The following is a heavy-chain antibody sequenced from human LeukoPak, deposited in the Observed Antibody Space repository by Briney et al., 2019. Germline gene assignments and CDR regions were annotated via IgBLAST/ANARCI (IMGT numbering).Heavy chain of an antibody. CDR1: GGSFSGYY. V-gene: IGHV4-34*01. CDR3: ARGVFMYYYGSGSRTGTNYFDY. J-gene: IGHJ4*02. CDR2: INHSGST. D-gene: IGHD3-10*01. Sequence: PSETLSLTCAVYGGSFSGYYWSWIRQPPGKGLEWIGEINHSGSTNYNPSLKSRVTISVDTSKNQFSLKLSSVTAADTAVYYCARGVFMYYYGSGSRTGTNYFDYWGQGTLVTVSS.